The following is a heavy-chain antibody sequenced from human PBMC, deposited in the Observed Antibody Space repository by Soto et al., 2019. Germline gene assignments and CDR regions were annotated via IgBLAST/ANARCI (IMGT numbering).Heavy chain of an antibody. Sequence: QVQLQESGPGLVKPSETLSLTCTVTGGSISSYYWSWIRQPPGKGLEWIGYIYYSGSTNYNPSLKSRVTISVDTSKNQFSLKLSSVTAADTAVYYCARGKAVARSDYWGQGTLVTVSS. CDR3: ARGKAVARSDY. CDR2: IYYSGST. CDR1: GGSISSYY. J-gene: IGHJ4*02. V-gene: IGHV4-59*01. D-gene: IGHD6-19*01.